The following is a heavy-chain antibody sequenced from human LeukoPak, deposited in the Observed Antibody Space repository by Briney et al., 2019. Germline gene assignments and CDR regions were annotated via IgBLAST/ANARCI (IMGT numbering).Heavy chain of an antibody. CDR2: INPNSGGT. CDR1: GYTFTGYY. D-gene: IGHD6-13*01. V-gene: IGHV1-2*02. J-gene: IGHJ4*02. CDR3: ARDPRGVTAAGIL. Sequence: ASVKVSCKASGYTFTGYYMHWVRQAPGHGLEWMGWINPNSGGTNYAQKFQGRVTMTRDTSISTAYMELSRLRSDDTAVYYCARDPRGVTAAGILWGQGTLVTVSS.